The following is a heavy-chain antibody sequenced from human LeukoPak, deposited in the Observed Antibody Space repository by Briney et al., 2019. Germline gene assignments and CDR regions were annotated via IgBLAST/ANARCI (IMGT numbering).Heavy chain of an antibody. V-gene: IGHV3-74*01. D-gene: IGHD6-19*01. Sequence: GGSLRLSCAASGFTFSSYWMHWVRQAPGKGLVWVSRINSDGRITDYADSVKGRFTISRDNANNTVYLQMNSLRADDTAVYYCGRGWGRSGWTDNWGQGTLVTVSS. J-gene: IGHJ4*02. CDR2: INSDGRIT. CDR1: GFTFSSYW. CDR3: GRGWGRSGWTDN.